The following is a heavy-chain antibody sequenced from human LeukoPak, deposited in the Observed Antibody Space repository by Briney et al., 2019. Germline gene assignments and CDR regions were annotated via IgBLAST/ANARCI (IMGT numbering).Heavy chain of an antibody. CDR1: GYTFTSYG. J-gene: IGHJ6*03. CDR2: MNPNSGNT. D-gene: IGHD3-9*01. Sequence: ASVKVSCKASGYTFTSYGINWVRQATGQGLEWMGWMNPNSGNTGYAQKFQGRVTMTRNTSISTAYMELSSLRSEDTAVYYCARALPPLRYFDWLLSRYYYYMDVWGKGTTVTISS. CDR3: ARALPPLRYFDWLLSRYYYYMDV. V-gene: IGHV1-8*02.